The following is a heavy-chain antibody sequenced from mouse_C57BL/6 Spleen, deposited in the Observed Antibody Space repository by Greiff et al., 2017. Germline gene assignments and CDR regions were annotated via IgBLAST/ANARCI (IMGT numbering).Heavy chain of an antibody. J-gene: IGHJ2*01. CDR3: ARALRPYYFDY. Sequence: EVQLVESGPGMVKPSQSLSITCTVTGYSITSGYDWHWIRHFPGNKLEWMGYISYSGSTNYNPSLKSRITITHDTSKNHFFLKLNSVTTEDTATYYCARALRPYYFDYWGQGTTLTVSS. CDR2: ISYSGST. V-gene: IGHV3-1*01. D-gene: IGHD2-12*01. CDR1: GYSITSGYD.